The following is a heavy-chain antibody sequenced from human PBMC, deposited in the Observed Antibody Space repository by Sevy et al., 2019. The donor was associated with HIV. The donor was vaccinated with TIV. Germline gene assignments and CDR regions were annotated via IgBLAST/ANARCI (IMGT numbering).Heavy chain of an antibody. CDR2: IYYCGST. V-gene: IGHV4-59*01. CDR1: GGSISSYY. J-gene: IGHJ5*02. Sequence: SETLSLTCTVSGGSISSYYWSWIRQPPGKGLEWMGYIYYCGSTNYNPSLKSRVTISVDTSKDQFSLKLSSVTAADTAVYYCARGVAYCSSTSCYADWFDPWGQGTLVTVSS. D-gene: IGHD2-2*01. CDR3: ARGVAYCSSTSCYADWFDP.